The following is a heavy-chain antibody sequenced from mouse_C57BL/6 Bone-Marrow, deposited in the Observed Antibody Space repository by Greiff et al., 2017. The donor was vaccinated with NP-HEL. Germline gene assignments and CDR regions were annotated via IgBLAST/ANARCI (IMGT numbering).Heavy chain of an antibody. Sequence: VQLQQSGPVLVKPGASVKMSCKASGYTFTDSYMNWVKQSHGKSLEWIGVINPYNGGTSYNQKFKGKATLTVDKSSSTAYMELNSLTSEDSAVYYCARWDWSAMDYWGQGTSVTVSS. D-gene: IGHD4-1*01. CDR3: ARWDWSAMDY. J-gene: IGHJ4*01. V-gene: IGHV1-19*01. CDR1: GYTFTDSY. CDR2: INPYNGGT.